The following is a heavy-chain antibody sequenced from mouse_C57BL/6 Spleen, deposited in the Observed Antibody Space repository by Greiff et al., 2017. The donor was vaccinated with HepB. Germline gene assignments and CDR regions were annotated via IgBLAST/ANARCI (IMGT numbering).Heavy chain of an antibody. D-gene: IGHD4-1*01. CDR3: ARIVTGNYFDY. J-gene: IGHJ2*01. V-gene: IGHV5-17*01. Sequence: GVEWVAYISSGSSTIYYADTVKGRFTISRDNAKNTLFLQMTSLRSEDTAMYYCARIVTGNYFDYWGQGTTLTVSS. CDR2: ISSGSSTI.